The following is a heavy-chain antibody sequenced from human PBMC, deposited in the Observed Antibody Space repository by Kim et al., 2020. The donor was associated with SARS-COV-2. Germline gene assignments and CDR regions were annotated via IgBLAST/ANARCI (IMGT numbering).Heavy chain of an antibody. Sequence: SETLSLTCTVSGGSISSGGYYWSWIRQHPGKGLELIGYIYYSGSTYYNPSLKSRVTISLDTSKNQFSLKLSSVTAADTAVYYCARSYYYGSGSHSGPYYYYGMDVWGQGTTVTVSS. CDR1: GGSISSGGYY. CDR2: IYYSGST. CDR3: ARSYYYGSGSHSGPYYYYGMDV. J-gene: IGHJ6*02. V-gene: IGHV4-31*03. D-gene: IGHD3-10*01.